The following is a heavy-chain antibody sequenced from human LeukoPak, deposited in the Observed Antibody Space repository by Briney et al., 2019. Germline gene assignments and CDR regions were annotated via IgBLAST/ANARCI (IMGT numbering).Heavy chain of an antibody. J-gene: IGHJ5*02. Sequence: GGSLRLSCAASGFTFSSYEMNWVRQAPGKGLEWISYISSTGSAIYYADSVKGRFAVSRDNAKNSLYLQMNSLGAEETAVYYCARASSPYYYDSSGYIAWGQGTLVTVSS. CDR1: GFTFSSYE. CDR3: ARASSPYYYDSSGYIA. D-gene: IGHD3-22*01. V-gene: IGHV3-48*03. CDR2: ISSTGSAI.